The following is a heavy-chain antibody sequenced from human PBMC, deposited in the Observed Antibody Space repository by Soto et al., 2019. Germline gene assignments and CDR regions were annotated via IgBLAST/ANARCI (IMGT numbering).Heavy chain of an antibody. J-gene: IGHJ4*02. V-gene: IGHV4-59*01. D-gene: IGHD3-10*01. Sequence: QVQLQESGPGLVKPSETLSLTCTVSGGSISSYYWSWIRQPPGKGLEWIGYIYYSGSTNYNPSLKSRVTISGDTSKNQFSPKLSSLTAADPAVYYCARDNDGSGIDYLGQGTLVTVSS. CDR2: IYYSGST. CDR1: GGSISSYY. CDR3: ARDNDGSGIDY.